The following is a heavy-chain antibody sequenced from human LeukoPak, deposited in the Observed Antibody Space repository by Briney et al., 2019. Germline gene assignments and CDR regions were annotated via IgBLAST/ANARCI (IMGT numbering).Heavy chain of an antibody. CDR1: GFSISAYW. CDR3: ARDLVVVGSYFYYGMDV. V-gene: IGHV3-7*01. CDR2: INQDGSEK. J-gene: IGHJ6*02. D-gene: IGHD2-21*01. Sequence: GGSLRLSCAASGFSISAYWMTWVRQAPGKGLEWVANINQDGSEKYSVDSVKGRFTISRDTAKNSLYLQMDSLRAEDTAVYYCARDLVVVGSYFYYGMDVWGQGTTVTVSS.